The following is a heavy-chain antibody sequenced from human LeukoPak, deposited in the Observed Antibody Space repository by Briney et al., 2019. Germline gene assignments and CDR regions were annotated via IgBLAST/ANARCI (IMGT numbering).Heavy chain of an antibody. CDR2: ISWNSGSI. D-gene: IGHD3-10*01. J-gene: IGHJ4*02. CDR3: AKTSHLMVRGVLDY. Sequence: GGSLRLSCAASGFTFDDYAMHWVRQAPGKGLEWVSGISWNSGSIGYADSVKGRFTISRDNAKNSLYLQMNSLRAEDTAVYYCAKTSHLMVRGVLDYWGQGTLVTVSS. CDR1: GFTFDDYA. V-gene: IGHV3-9*01.